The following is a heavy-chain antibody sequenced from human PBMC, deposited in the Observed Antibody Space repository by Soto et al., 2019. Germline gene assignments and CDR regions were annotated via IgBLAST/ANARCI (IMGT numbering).Heavy chain of an antibody. CDR2: ISGSGGST. D-gene: IGHD5-18*01. V-gene: IGHV3-23*01. CDR1: GFTFSSYA. CDR3: AKERGYNYGYDAMDV. Sequence: EVQLLESGGGLVQPGGSLRLSCAASGFTFSSYAMSWVRQAPGKGLEWVSGISGSGGSTYYADSVKGRFTISRDNSKNARYLQTSSLRAEDTAVLYCAKERGYNYGYDAMDVWGQGTKVTVSS. J-gene: IGHJ6*02.